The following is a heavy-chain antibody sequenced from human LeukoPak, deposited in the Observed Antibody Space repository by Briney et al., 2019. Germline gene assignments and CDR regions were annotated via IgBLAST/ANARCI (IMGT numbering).Heavy chain of an antibody. Sequence: WASVKVSCKASGYTFTTYGVSWVRQAPGRGLAWMGWISAYNTNTKYTQKLQGRITMTTDTSTSTAYMELRSLRSDDTAVYYCARDCGGDCYKSGIDYWGQGTLVTVSS. CDR1: GYTFTTYG. J-gene: IGHJ4*02. CDR3: ARDCGGDCYKSGIDY. CDR2: ISAYNTNT. D-gene: IGHD2-21*02. V-gene: IGHV1-18*01.